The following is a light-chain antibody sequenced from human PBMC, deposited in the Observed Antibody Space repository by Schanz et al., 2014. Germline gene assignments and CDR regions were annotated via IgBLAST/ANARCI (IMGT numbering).Light chain of an antibody. CDR1: SSDVGNYNY. V-gene: IGLV2-8*01. CDR3: CSYAGSSTPVV. Sequence: QSALTQPPSASGSPGQSVTISCTGTSSDVGNYNYVSWYQHHPGKAPKLMIYEVSKRPSGVPDRFSGSKSGNTASLTVSGLQAEDEADYYCCSYAGSSTPVVFGGGTKLTVL. J-gene: IGLJ2*01. CDR2: EVS.